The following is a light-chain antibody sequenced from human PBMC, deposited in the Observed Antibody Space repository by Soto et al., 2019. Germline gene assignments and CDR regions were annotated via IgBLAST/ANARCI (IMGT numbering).Light chain of an antibody. CDR3: SSYAGLNNFIV. CDR2: EVS. Sequence: QSVRTQPPSASGSPGQSVTISCTGTSSDVGGYHYVSWYQQHPGKAPKVMIYEVSKRPSGVPDRFSGSKSGDTASLTVSGLQTEDEAEYYCSSYAGLNNFIVFGTGTKVTVL. V-gene: IGLV2-8*01. J-gene: IGLJ1*01. CDR1: SSDVGGYHY.